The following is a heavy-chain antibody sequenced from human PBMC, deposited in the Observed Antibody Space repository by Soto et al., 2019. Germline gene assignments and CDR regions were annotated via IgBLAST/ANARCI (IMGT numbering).Heavy chain of an antibody. CDR2: FIPIFGTA. J-gene: IGHJ6*02. D-gene: IGHD3-9*01. Sequence: SVKVSCKASGGTFSSYAISWVRQAPGQGLEWMGGFIPIFGTANSAQKFQGRVTISADESTSTACTDLSSLRSEDTAVYYCARNLLEDYDILTGPDTYYYGMDVWGQGTTVTVSS. CDR1: GGTFSSYA. V-gene: IGHV1-69*13. CDR3: ARNLLEDYDILTGPDTYYYGMDV.